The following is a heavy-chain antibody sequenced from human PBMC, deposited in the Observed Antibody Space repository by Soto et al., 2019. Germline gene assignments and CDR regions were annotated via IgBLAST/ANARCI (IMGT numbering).Heavy chain of an antibody. CDR1: GYPFTGYF. CDR2: INPKSGGT. Sequence: ASVKVSCKASGYPFTGYFIHWVRQAPGQGLEWMGWINPKSGGTIYAQKFQGRVAMTRDTSISTAYLELSRLRSDDTAVYYCAREFGNLDYWGQGTLVTVSS. V-gene: IGHV1-2*02. CDR3: AREFGNLDY. J-gene: IGHJ4*02. D-gene: IGHD3-3*01.